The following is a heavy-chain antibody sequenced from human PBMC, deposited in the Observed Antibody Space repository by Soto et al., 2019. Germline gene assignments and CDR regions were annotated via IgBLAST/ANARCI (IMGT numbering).Heavy chain of an antibody. D-gene: IGHD2-8*01. V-gene: IGHV1-69*01. CDR1: GDTFSRYG. CDR3: ARLAGLHNAYFQH. Sequence: QVQLVQSGAEVKKPGSSVKVSCKASGDTFSRYGVSWVRQAPGQGLEWMGGIIPIFVTANYGQKFQGRVTITADESASTSYMELSSLRSEDTAVYFCARLAGLHNAYFQHWGHGTLVTVSS. J-gene: IGHJ1*01. CDR2: IIPIFVTA.